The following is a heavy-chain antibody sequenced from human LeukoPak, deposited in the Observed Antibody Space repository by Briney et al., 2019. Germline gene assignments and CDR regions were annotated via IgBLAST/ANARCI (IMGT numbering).Heavy chain of an antibody. V-gene: IGHV4-38-2*02. CDR2: IWHGGAT. Sequence: SETLSLTCTVSGGSISSYYWSWIRQPPGKGLEWIGSIWHGGATYYNPSLNSRLTISVDTSKNQFSLKVSSVTAADTAVYYCARVYSSTREGYFDYWGQGTLVTVSS. CDR3: ARVYSSTREGYFDY. D-gene: IGHD6-13*01. J-gene: IGHJ4*02. CDR1: GGSISSYY.